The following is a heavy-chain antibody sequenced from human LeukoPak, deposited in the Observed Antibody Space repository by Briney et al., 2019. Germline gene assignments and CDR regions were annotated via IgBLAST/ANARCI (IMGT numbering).Heavy chain of an antibody. Sequence: SGPTLGNPTQTLTLTCTFSGFSLSTSGVGVGWIRQPPGKALEWLAFIYWDDDKRYSPSLKSRLTITKDTSKNQVVLTMTNMDPLENGTIYRAPPLPCLPTFELLKKAFQNWGQGTMVTVSS. CDR1: GFSLSTSGVG. D-gene: IGHD3/OR15-3a*01. CDR2: IYWDDDK. V-gene: IGHV2-5*02. CDR3: APPLPCLPTFELLKKAFQN. J-gene: IGHJ3*01.